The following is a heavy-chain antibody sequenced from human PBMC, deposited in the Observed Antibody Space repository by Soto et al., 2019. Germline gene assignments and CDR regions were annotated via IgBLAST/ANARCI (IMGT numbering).Heavy chain of an antibody. CDR3: ARGMGAAADYFDF. J-gene: IGHJ4*02. D-gene: IGHD1-26*01. CDR2: ISSSTSHT. V-gene: IGHV3-11*05. CDR1: GFTFSDYY. Sequence: QVQLVESGGGLVKPGGSLRLSCAVSGFTFSDYYMTWIRQAPGKGLEWVSYISSSTSHTNYADSVKGRFTISRDNAKNSVFMQMNSLRAEDTAVYYGARGMGAAADYFDFWGQGTLVTVSS.